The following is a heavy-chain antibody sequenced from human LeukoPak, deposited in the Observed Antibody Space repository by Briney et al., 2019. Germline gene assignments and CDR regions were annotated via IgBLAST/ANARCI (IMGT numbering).Heavy chain of an antibody. CDR1: GFTFSSYS. J-gene: IGHJ5*02. CDR3: AKSRLIAARSWFDP. V-gene: IGHV3-48*01. Sequence: PGGSLRLSCAASGFTFSSYSMNWVRQAPGKGLEWVSYISSSSSTIYYADSVKGRFTISRDNSKNTLYLQMNSLRAEDTAVYYCAKSRLIAARSWFDPWGQGTLVTVSS. D-gene: IGHD6-6*01. CDR2: ISSSSSTI.